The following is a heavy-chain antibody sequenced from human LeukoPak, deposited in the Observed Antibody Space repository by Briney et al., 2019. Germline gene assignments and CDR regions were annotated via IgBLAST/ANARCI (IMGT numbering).Heavy chain of an antibody. V-gene: IGHV1-2*02. CDR2: INPNSGGT. J-gene: IGHJ5*02. CDR3: ARECGAGVRRVSWFDP. CDR1: GYTFTGYY. D-gene: IGHD3-10*02. Sequence: ASVKVSCKASGYTFTGYYMHWVRQAPGQGLEWMGWINPNSGGTNYAQKFQGRVTMTRDTSISTGYMELSRLRSDDTAVYYCARECGAGVRRVSWFDPWGQGTLVTVSS.